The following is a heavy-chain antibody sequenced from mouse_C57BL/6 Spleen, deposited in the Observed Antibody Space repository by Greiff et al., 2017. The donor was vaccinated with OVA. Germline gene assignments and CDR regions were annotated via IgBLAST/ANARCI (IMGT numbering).Heavy chain of an antibody. J-gene: IGHJ2*01. CDR2: IDPETGGT. Sequence: QVQLQQSGAELVRPGASVTLSCKASGYTFTDYEMHWVKQTPVHGLEWIGAIDPETGGTAYNQKFKGKAILTADKSSSSAYMELRSLTSEDSAVYYCTRWWLLRRYFDYWGQGTTLTVSS. CDR1: GYTFTDYE. V-gene: IGHV1-15*01. CDR3: TRWWLLRRYFDY. D-gene: IGHD2-3*01.